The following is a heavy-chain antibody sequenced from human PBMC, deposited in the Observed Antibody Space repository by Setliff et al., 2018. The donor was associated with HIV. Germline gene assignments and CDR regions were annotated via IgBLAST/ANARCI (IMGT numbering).Heavy chain of an antibody. V-gene: IGHV1-69*10. CDR2: FIPVLDIT. CDR3: AGPRGDEAFDI. D-gene: IGHD3-10*01. Sequence: SVKVSCKASGGTSNKYAINWVRQAPGQGLEWMGQFIPVLDITNYAQKFQGRVTITADASSSTMYMELSGLRSGDTAVYYCAGPRGDEAFDIWGPGILVTV. J-gene: IGHJ3*02. CDR1: GGTSNKYA.